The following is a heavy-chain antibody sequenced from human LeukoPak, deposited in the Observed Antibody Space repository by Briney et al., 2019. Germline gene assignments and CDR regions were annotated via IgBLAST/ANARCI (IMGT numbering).Heavy chain of an antibody. D-gene: IGHD6-13*01. Sequence: GGSLRLSCAASGFTFSSYGMHWVRQAPGKGLEWVAVISYDGSNKYYADSVKGRFTISRDNSKNTLYLQMNSLRAEDTAVYYCAKKPYSSSWREYYFDYWGQGTLVTVSS. CDR3: AKKPYSSSWREYYFDY. CDR2: ISYDGSNK. J-gene: IGHJ4*02. CDR1: GFTFSSYG. V-gene: IGHV3-30*18.